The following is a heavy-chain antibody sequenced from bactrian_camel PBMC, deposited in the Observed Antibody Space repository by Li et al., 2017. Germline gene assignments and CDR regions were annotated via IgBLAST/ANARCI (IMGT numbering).Heavy chain of an antibody. CDR2: INRRGTT. CDR1: GYGHITKC. Sequence: VQLVESGGGSVTAGGSLRLSCSPSGYGHITKCMGWFRQAPGKEREGVAVINRRGTTNYADSVKGRFTISKVNAESTLYLQMNSLKPEDTAIYHCAALYTGISGCYSTSLDPASFDYWGQGTQVTVS. CDR3: AALYTGISGCYSTSLDPASFDY. J-gene: IGHJ4*01. D-gene: IGHD3*01. V-gene: IGHV3S53*01.